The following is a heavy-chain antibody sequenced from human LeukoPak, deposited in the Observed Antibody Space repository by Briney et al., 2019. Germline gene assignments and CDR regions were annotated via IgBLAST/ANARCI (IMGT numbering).Heavy chain of an antibody. J-gene: IGHJ5*02. D-gene: IGHD3-3*01. CDR2: ISSSSSYI. Sequence: GGSLRLSCAASGFTFSSYSMNWVRQAPGKGLEWVSSISSSSSYIYYADSVKGRFTISRDNAKNSLYLQMNSLRAEDTAVYYCASFTIFGVVNWFEPWGQGTLVTVSS. CDR3: ASFTIFGVVNWFEP. CDR1: GFTFSSYS. V-gene: IGHV3-21*01.